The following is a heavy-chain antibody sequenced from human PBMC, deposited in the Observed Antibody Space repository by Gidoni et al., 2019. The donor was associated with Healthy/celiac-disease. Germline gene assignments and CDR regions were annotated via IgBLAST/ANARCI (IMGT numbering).Heavy chain of an antibody. Sequence: QVQLVESGGGVVQPGRSLRLSCAASGFTFSSYGMHWVRQAPGKGLEWVAVISYDGSNKYYADSVKGRFTISRDNSKNTLYLQMNSLRAEDTAVYYCAKDDPGDYWGQGTLVTVSS. CDR1: GFTFSSYG. J-gene: IGHJ4*02. V-gene: IGHV3-30*18. CDR3: AKDDPGDY. CDR2: ISYDGSNK.